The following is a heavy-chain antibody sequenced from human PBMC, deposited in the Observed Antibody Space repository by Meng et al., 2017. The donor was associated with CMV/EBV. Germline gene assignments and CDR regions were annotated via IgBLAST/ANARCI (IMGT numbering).Heavy chain of an antibody. CDR3: ARLYTGYFDY. CDR2: ISSSSSYI. D-gene: IGHD3-10*01. Sequence: GESLKISCAASGSTFSSYSMNWVRQAPGKGLEWVSPISSSSSYIYYADSVKGRFTISRDNAKNSLYLQMNSLRAEDTAVYYCARLYTGYFDYWGQGTLVTVSS. CDR1: GSTFSSYS. J-gene: IGHJ4*02. V-gene: IGHV3-21*01.